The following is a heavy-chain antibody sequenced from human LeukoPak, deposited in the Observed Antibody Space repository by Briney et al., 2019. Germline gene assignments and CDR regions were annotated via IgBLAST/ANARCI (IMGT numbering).Heavy chain of an antibody. Sequence: ASVKVSCKASGGTFSSYAISWVRQAPGQGLEWMGGIIPIFGTANYAQKFQGRVTITTHESTSTAYMELSSLRSEDTAVYYCARDRYYYDSSGLGLFDFWGRGTLVTVSS. V-gene: IGHV1-69*05. CDR1: GGTFSSYA. CDR2: IIPIFGTA. CDR3: ARDRYYYDSSGLGLFDF. J-gene: IGHJ2*01. D-gene: IGHD3-22*01.